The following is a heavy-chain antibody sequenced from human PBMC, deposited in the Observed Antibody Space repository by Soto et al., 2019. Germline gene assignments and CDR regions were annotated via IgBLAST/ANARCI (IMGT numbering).Heavy chain of an antibody. V-gene: IGHV3-53*01. CDR1: GCNDNSDD. CDR2: IYSGETT. J-gene: IGHJ4*02. Sequence: WRPLRCSCAASGCNDNSDDMKWVRQTPGKGLEWVASIYSGETTYYADSVRGRFTIASDKSKNTLYFQLSSLRIEDTAVYYCTRDGRGLGRLSLFEYWGQGVLVTVSS. D-gene: IGHD2-21*02. CDR3: TRDGRGLGRLSLFEY.